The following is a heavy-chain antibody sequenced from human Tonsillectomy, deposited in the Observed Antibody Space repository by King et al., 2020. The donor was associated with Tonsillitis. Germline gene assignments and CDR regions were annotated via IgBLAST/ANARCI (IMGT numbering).Heavy chain of an antibody. Sequence: QVQLVESGGGVVQPGRSLRLSCAASGFTFCDNSMNWVRQAPGKGLEWLAIISYDGNDKYYADSVKGRFTISRDNSKNTLYLEMNSLRAEDTAVYYCARAQGGSGSYYYFDCWGQGTLVTVSS. CDR1: GFTFCDNS. J-gene: IGHJ4*02. V-gene: IGHV3-30*04. D-gene: IGHD3-10*01. CDR3: ARAQGGSGSYYYFDC. CDR2: ISYDGNDK.